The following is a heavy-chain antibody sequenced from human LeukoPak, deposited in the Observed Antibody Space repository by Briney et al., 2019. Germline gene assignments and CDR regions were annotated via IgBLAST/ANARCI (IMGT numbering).Heavy chain of an antibody. V-gene: IGHV3-53*01. CDR1: GFTVSSNY. CDR2: IYSGGST. CDR3: ARDDLTNGYNGNF. Sequence: PGGSLRLSCAASGFTVSSNYISWVRQAPGKGLEWVSVIYSGGSTYYADSVRGRFTISRDNSKNTLYLQMNSLRAEDTAVYYCARDDLTNGYNGNFWGQGTLVTVSS. D-gene: IGHD5-24*01. J-gene: IGHJ4*02.